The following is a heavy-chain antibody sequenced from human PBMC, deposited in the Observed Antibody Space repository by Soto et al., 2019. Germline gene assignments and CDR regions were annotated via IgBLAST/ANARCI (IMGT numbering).Heavy chain of an antibody. Sequence: QVQLQESGPGLVRPSGTLSLTCAVSGASISSSNWWSWFRHPPGKGLEWIGDIYHDGSTNRNPPLKSRATISVDKSKNQFSLRLTSVTAADTAVYYCARHYYYANHYYYAMAVWGQGTTVTVSS. CDR1: GASISSSNW. D-gene: IGHD3-22*01. V-gene: IGHV4-4*02. CDR2: IYHDGST. J-gene: IGHJ6*02. CDR3: ARHYYYANHYYYAMAV.